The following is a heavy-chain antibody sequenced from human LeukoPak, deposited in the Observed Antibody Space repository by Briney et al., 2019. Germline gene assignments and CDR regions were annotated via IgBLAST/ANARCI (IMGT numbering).Heavy chain of an antibody. D-gene: IGHD2/OR15-2a*01. CDR2: IYYSGST. J-gene: IGHJ4*02. CDR1: GDSITCSSFY. CDR3: AAPYYATYYFDY. Sequence: PSETLSLTCTVSGDSITCSSFYWGWIRQSPGKGLEWIGSIYYSGSTYYSPSLESRVTISVDTSKNQFSLKLSSVTAADTAVYYCAAPYYATYYFDYWGQGTLVTVSS. V-gene: IGHV4-39*01.